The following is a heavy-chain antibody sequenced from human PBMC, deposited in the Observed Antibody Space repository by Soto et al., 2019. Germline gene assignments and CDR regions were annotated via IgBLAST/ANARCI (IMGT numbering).Heavy chain of an antibody. J-gene: IGHJ4*02. V-gene: IGHV3-73*01. CDR2: IRSKANNFAT. D-gene: IGHD3-22*01. CDR3: TRRSEYDSGGYYYAYDY. CDR1: GFTFSDSA. Sequence: PGGSVRLSCAASGFTFSDSAMHWVRQASGKGLEWLGRIRSKANNFATAYAASVKGRFTISRDDAKNTVYLQMNSLNSEDTAVYYCTRRSEYDSGGYYYAYDYWGQGTRVTVSS.